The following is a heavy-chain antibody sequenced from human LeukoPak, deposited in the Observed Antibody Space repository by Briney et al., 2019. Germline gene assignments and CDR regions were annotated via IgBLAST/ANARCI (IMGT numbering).Heavy chain of an antibody. Sequence: SETLSLTCAVYGGSFSGYYWTLLRQTPGKGLEWIGEISHTGGTNYNPSLKSRVTISVDPSKNQFSLKVTSVTAADTGVYYCARVPDITARPCDSWGPGTLVTVSS. CDR2: ISHTGGT. CDR1: GGSFSGYY. D-gene: IGHD1-1*01. V-gene: IGHV4-34*01. J-gene: IGHJ4*02. CDR3: ARVPDITARPCDS.